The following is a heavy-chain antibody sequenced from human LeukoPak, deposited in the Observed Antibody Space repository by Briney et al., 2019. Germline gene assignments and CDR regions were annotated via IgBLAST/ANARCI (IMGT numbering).Heavy chain of an antibody. J-gene: IGHJ5*02. CDR2: ISSSSSTI. Sequence: PRGSLRLSCAASGFTFSSYSMNWVRQAPGKGLEWVSYISSSSSTIYYADSVKGRFTISRDNAKNSLYLQMNSLRAEDTAVYYCARGVRFLEWRHNWFDPWGQGTLVTVSS. D-gene: IGHD3-3*01. V-gene: IGHV3-48*01. CDR3: ARGVRFLEWRHNWFDP. CDR1: GFTFSSYS.